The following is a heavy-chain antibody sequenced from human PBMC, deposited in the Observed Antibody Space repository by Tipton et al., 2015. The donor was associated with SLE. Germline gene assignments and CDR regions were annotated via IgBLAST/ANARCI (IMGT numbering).Heavy chain of an antibody. Sequence: QLVQSGAEVKKPGESLKISCKGSGYSFTSYWIGWVRQMPERGLEWMGIIYPFDSEKRHSPSFQGQVTISGDKSISTAYLQWSSLKASDTAMYYCARFSGYSSSWYGDYWGQGTLVTVSS. V-gene: IGHV5-51*03. CDR3: ARFSGYSSSWYGDY. J-gene: IGHJ4*02. D-gene: IGHD6-13*01. CDR2: IYPFDSEK. CDR1: GYSFTSYW.